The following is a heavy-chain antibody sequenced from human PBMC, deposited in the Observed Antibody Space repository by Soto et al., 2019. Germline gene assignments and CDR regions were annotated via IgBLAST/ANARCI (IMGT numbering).Heavy chain of an antibody. CDR2: INSDGSST. V-gene: IGHV3-74*01. CDR1: RFTFSSYW. D-gene: IGHD3-22*01. CDR3: TRGNYYDSSVIGKVDY. J-gene: IGHJ4*02. Sequence: PGGSLRLSCAASRFTFSSYWMHWVRQAPGKGLVWVSRINSDGSSTSYADSVKGRFTISRDNAKNTLYLQMNSLRAEDTAVYYCTRGNYYDSSVIGKVDYWGQGTLVTVSS.